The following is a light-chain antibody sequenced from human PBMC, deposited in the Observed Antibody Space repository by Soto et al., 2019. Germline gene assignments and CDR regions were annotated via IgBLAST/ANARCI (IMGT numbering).Light chain of an antibody. J-gene: IGKJ2*01. V-gene: IGKV3-11*01. Sequence: EIVLTQSPATLSLFPGERATLSCRASQSVSSYLAWYQQKPGQAPRLLTYDASNRATGIPARFSGGGSGTDFTLTISSLEPEDFAVYYCQQRFNWPRFTFGQGTKLEIK. CDR3: QQRFNWPRFT. CDR1: QSVSSY. CDR2: DAS.